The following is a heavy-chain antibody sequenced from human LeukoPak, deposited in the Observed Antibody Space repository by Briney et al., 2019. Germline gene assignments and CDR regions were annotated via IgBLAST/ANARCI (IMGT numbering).Heavy chain of an antibody. D-gene: IGHD3-10*01. CDR2: ISPTNGAT. CDR3: ARRRPVWFGVLDV. CDR1: GYSFIGNY. V-gene: IGHV1-2*02. J-gene: IGHJ6*02. Sequence: ASVKVSCKTSGYSFIGNYIHWVRHAPGQGLEWMGWISPTNGATNYDQRFQGRVTLTRDTSISTAFMELIGLTSADTAVYYSARRRPVWFGVLDVWGQGTTVTVSS.